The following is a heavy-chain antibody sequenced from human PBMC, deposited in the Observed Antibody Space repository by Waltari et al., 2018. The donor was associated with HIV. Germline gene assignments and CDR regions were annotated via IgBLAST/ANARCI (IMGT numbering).Heavy chain of an antibody. J-gene: IGHJ4*02. CDR1: GFAFGRLG. Sequence: EVQLVESGGGLVQPGGSLRLPCPASGFAFGRLGSSGFRLGPGKGVRWVANIKQDGSEKDYVDSVNGRFTISRDKAENSLYLQMNSLRAEDTAVYYCARGGFYGSGSKVNWGQGTLVTVSS. CDR2: IKQDGSEK. V-gene: IGHV3-7*04. D-gene: IGHD3-10*01. CDR3: ARGGFYGSGSKVN.